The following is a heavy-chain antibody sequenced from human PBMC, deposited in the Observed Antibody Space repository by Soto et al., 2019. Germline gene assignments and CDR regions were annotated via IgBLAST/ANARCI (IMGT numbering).Heavy chain of an antibody. CDR1: GGTFSSYA. D-gene: IGHD3-16*01. V-gene: IGHV1-69*12. J-gene: IGHJ6*02. CDR2: IIPIFGTA. CDR3: ASAWGPSYYYGMDD. Sequence: QVQLVQSGAEVKQPGSSVKVSCKASGGTFSSYAISWVRQAPGQGLEWMGGIIPIFGTADYAQKFQGRVAITADASTSTAYIELSSLRSEDTAVYYCASAWGPSYYYGMDDWGQGTTVTVSS.